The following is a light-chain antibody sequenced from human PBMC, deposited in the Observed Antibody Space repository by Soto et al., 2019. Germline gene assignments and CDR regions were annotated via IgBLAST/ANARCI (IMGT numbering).Light chain of an antibody. CDR3: MQGTHGPCT. V-gene: IGKV2-30*01. CDR2: QVS. Sequence: DAVLNQSPLSLPVTLGQPAAISCSSSQRLVYSNGNAYLIWFQQRPGLSPRRLIYQVSTRDAGVPDRFSGRGAGTYCSRTISRCEAEDVELSYCMQGTHGPCTFGQGTKVEIK. CDR1: QRLVYSNGNAY. J-gene: IGKJ1*01.